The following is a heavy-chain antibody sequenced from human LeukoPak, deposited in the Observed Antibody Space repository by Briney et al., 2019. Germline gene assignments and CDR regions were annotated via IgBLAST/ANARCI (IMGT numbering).Heavy chain of an antibody. J-gene: IGHJ6*03. V-gene: IGHV3-23*01. D-gene: IGHD2-21*01. Sequence: GGSLRLSCAASGFTFSSHGMNWVRQAPGKGLEWVSGISPNGVITYYADSVKGRFTISRDNSKNTLYLQMNSLRAEDTAVYYCASDRNYYMDVWGKGTTVTISS. CDR2: ISPNGVIT. CDR3: ASDRNYYMDV. CDR1: GFTFSSHG.